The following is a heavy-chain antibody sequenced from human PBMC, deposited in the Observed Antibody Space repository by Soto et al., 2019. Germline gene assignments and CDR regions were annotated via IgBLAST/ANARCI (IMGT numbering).Heavy chain of an antibody. V-gene: IGHV3-9*01. CDR2: ISWNGGSV. CDR3: AKGRTRPLQLGSFGDNAFDI. J-gene: IGHJ3*02. Sequence: GGSLRLSCVASGFTFDNYAMHWVRQAPGKGLEWVSGISWNGGSVVYADSVKGRFTISRDNGKNSLYLQMNSLRAEDTALYYCAKGRTRPLQLGSFGDNAFDIWGQGTMVTVSS. CDR1: GFTFDNYA. D-gene: IGHD3-10*01.